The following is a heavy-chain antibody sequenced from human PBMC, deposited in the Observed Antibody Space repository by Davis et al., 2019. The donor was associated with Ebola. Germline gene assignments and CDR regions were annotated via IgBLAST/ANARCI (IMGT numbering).Heavy chain of an antibody. CDR3: AREGTLGVAVDY. D-gene: IGHD2/OR15-2a*01. CDR2: IKAYGCET. CDR1: GFTFSDYW. Sequence: PAGSLRLSCAASGFTFSDYWMNWVRQAPGKGLEWVATIKAYGCETYYVDSVKGRFSLSRDNAKNSVYLQMNSLRAEDTAVYYCAREGTLGVAVDYWAQGTLVTVSS. V-gene: IGHV3-7*01. J-gene: IGHJ4*02.